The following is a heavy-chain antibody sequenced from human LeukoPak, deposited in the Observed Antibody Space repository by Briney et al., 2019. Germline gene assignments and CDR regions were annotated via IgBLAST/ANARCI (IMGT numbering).Heavy chain of an antibody. J-gene: IGHJ4*02. CDR2: IYDRGST. V-gene: IGHV4-59*01. CDR1: GGSISSYY. CDR3: ARGRTFDN. Sequence: SETLSLTCTVPGGSISSYYWSWIRQPPGKGLEWIGNIYDRGSTKYNPSLKSRVTISVDTSKNQFSLRLSSVTAADTAVYYCARGRTFDNWGQGTLVTVSS.